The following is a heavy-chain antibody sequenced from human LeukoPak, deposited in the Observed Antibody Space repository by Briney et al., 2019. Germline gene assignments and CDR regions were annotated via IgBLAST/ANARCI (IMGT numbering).Heavy chain of an antibody. J-gene: IGHJ4*02. V-gene: IGHV3-9*01. CDR2: ISWNSGSI. Sequence: HSGRSLRLSCAASGFTFDDYAMPWVRQAPGKGLEWVSGISWNSGSIGYADSVKGRFTISRDNAKNSLYLQMNSLRAEDTALYYCAKDIRSSGPPYYFDYWGQGTLVTVSS. CDR1: GFTFDDYA. D-gene: IGHD6-19*01. CDR3: AKDIRSSGPPYYFDY.